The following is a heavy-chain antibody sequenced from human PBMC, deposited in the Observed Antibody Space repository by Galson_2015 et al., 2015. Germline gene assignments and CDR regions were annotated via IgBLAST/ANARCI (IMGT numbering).Heavy chain of an antibody. CDR2: IIPIFGTA. D-gene: IGHD4-11*01. J-gene: IGHJ5*02. Sequence: SVKVSCKASGGTFSSYAISWVRQAPGQGLEWMGGIIPIFGTANYAQKFQGRVTITADESTSTAYMELSSLRSEDTAVYYCARAGDDYSNEPDYNWFDPWGQGTLVTVSS. CDR3: ARAGDDYSNEPDYNWFDP. V-gene: IGHV1-69*13. CDR1: GGTFSSYA.